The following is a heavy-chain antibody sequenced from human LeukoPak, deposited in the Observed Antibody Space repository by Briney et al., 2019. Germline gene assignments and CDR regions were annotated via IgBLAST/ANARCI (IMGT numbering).Heavy chain of an antibody. CDR3: ARCDYGSLVGFEY. Sequence: ASVQVSCKASGYTFTSYAMDWVRQAPGQGFEWMGWLKTTTGNPTYAQGFTGRFVFSLDTSVSTAYLQISSQKAEDTAVYFCARCDYGSLVGFEYWGQRTLVTVSS. V-gene: IGHV7-4-1*02. CDR2: LKTTTGNP. D-gene: IGHD4/OR15-4a*01. CDR1: GYTFTSYA. J-gene: IGHJ4*02.